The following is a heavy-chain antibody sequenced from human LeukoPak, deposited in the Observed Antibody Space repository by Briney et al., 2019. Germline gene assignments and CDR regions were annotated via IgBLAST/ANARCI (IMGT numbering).Heavy chain of an antibody. V-gene: IGHV4-34*01. CDR2: VNHSGYT. Sequence: SETLSLTCAVSGTSFSSYYWSWLRQPPGKGLEWIGEVNHSGYTNDNPSLKSRVTISVDTSKNQFSLRLRSVTAADTAVYFCARMTTGHDFWGQGTLVAVPS. D-gene: IGHD4-17*01. J-gene: IGHJ4*02. CDR3: ARMTTGHDF. CDR1: GTSFSSYY.